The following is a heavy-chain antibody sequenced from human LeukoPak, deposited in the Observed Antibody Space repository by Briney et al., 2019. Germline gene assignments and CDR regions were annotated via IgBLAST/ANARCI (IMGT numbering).Heavy chain of an antibody. CDR3: AKDDDWGRYKH. V-gene: IGHV3-23*01. CDR1: GFTFSSHG. J-gene: IGHJ1*01. D-gene: IGHD3-16*01. Sequence: GGSLRLSCAASGFTFSSHGMNWVRQAPGKGLEWVSGISPSGGITYYTDSVKGRFTISRDNSKNTQSLQLNSLRAEDTAVYYCAKDDDWGRYKHWGQGTLVTVSS. CDR2: ISPSGGIT.